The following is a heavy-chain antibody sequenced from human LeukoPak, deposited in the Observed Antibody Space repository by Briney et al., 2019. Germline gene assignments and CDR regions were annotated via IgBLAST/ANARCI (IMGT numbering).Heavy chain of an antibody. Sequence: GASLRLSCAASGFTFSSYSMNWVRQAPGKGLEWVSSISSSSSYIYYADSVKGRFTISRDNAKNSLYLQMNSLRAEDTAVYYCARDLFRAAAGTFGYWGQGTQVTVSS. J-gene: IGHJ4*02. CDR3: ARDLFRAAAGTFGY. V-gene: IGHV3-21*01. CDR2: ISSSSSYI. D-gene: IGHD6-13*01. CDR1: GFTFSSYS.